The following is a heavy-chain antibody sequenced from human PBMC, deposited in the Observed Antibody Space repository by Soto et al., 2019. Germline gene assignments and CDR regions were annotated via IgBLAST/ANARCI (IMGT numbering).Heavy chain of an antibody. CDR2: VKSQADGGKA. CDR1: GFRPTQAW. Sequence: SGFRPTQAWVFWVGQAPGKGLEWVGRVKSQADGGKAEYAAPVKDRLTFSRDASTRTVFMQMGNLKSEDTAVYYCTAMRWNFLDTDRGQGALGT. J-gene: IGHJ4*02. CDR3: TAMRWNFLDTD. D-gene: IGHD3-3*01. V-gene: IGHV3-15*01.